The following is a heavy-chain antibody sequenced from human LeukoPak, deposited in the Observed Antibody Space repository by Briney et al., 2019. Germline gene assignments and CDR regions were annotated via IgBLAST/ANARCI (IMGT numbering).Heavy chain of an antibody. Sequence: SETLSLTCTDSGGSISSYYWRWIRQPPGKGLEWIGYIYYSGRTNYSPSLKSRVTISVDTSKNQFSLKLSSVTAADTAVYYCARVINPSVCSGGTCPFDYWGQGTLVTVSS. CDR3: ARVINPSVCSGGTCPFDY. D-gene: IGHD2-15*01. CDR2: IYYSGRT. V-gene: IGHV4-59*01. J-gene: IGHJ4*02. CDR1: GGSISSYY.